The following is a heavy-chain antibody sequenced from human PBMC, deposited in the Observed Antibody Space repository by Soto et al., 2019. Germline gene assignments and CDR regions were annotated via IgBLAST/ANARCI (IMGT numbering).Heavy chain of an antibody. Sequence: GGSLRLSCAASGFTFRSYWMSWVRQAPGKGLEWVANIKDDGSDKYYVDSVKGRFTISRDNAKNSLYLQMNSLRVEDTAVYYCARESRFLEWLSLNWFDPWGQGTLVTVSS. CDR1: GFTFRSYW. J-gene: IGHJ5*02. CDR3: ARESRFLEWLSLNWFDP. CDR2: IKDDGSDK. V-gene: IGHV3-7*01. D-gene: IGHD3-3*01.